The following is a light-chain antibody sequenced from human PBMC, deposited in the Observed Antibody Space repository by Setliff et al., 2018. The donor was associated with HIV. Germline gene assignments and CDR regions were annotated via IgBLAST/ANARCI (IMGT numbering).Light chain of an antibody. CDR1: GSAVGGYNY. J-gene: IGLJ1*01. Sequence: QSALAQPASVSGSPGQSITISCAGTGSAVGGYNYVSWYQQHPGKAPKLMIYDVSKRPSGVSNRFSGSKSGHTASLTISGLQAEDEADYYCSSYTSSNTGGFGTGTKV. V-gene: IGLV2-14*03. CDR2: DVS. CDR3: SSYTSSNTGG.